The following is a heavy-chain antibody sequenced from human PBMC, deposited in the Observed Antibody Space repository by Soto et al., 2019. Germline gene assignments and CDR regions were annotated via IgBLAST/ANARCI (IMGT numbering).Heavy chain of an antibody. CDR1: GYTFTSYY. J-gene: IGHJ5*02. CDR3: ATEATSGSYGLWFDP. Sequence: GASVKVSCKASGYTFTSYYMHWVRQAPGQGLEWMGIINPSGGSTSYAQKFQGRVTMTRDTSTSTVYMGLSSLRSEDTAVYYCATEATSGSYGLWFDPWGQGTLVTVSS. D-gene: IGHD1-26*01. V-gene: IGHV1-46*01. CDR2: INPSGGST.